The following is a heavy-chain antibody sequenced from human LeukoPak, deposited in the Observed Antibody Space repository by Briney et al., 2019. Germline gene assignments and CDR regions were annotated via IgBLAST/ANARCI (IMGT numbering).Heavy chain of an antibody. D-gene: IGHD1-26*01. J-gene: IGHJ4*02. CDR2: ISYDGSNK. CDR1: GFTFSSYA. V-gene: IGHV3-30-3*01. Sequence: GGSLRLPCAASGFTFSSYAMHWVRQAPGKGLEWVAVISYDGSNKYYADSVKGRFTISRDNSKNTLYLQMNSLRAEDTAVYYCAGLGQGGSSDSDYWGQGTLVTVSS. CDR3: AGLGQGGSSDSDY.